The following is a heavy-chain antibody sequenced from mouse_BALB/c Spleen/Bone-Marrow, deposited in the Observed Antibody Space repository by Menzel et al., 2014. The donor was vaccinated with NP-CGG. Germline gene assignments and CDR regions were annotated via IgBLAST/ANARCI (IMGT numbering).Heavy chain of an antibody. CDR3: ARDMGGLLFDS. V-gene: IGHV7-3*02. J-gene: IGHJ2*01. Sequence: EVHLVESGGGLVQPGGSLRLSCATSGFTFTDYYMNWVRQPPGKALEWLAFIRNKANGYTTEYSASVKGRFTISRDNSKSILYLKRNTLRAEDSATYFCARDMGGLLFDSWGQGTTLTVSS. D-gene: IGHD1-1*01. CDR1: GFTFTDYY. CDR2: IRNKANGYTT.